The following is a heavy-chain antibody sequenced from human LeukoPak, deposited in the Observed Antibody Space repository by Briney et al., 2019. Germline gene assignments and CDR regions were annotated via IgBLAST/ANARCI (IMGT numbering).Heavy chain of an antibody. CDR3: ARTRPGIAAAGPYYYYGMDG. CDR1: GGSISSYY. J-gene: IGHJ6*02. D-gene: IGHD6-13*01. Sequence: SETLSLTCTVSGGSISSYYWSWIRQPPGKGLEWIGYIYYSGSTNYNPSLKSRVTISVDTSKKQFSLKLSSVTAADTAVYYCARTRPGIAAAGPYYYYGMDGWGQGTTVTVS. V-gene: IGHV4-59*08. CDR2: IYYSGST.